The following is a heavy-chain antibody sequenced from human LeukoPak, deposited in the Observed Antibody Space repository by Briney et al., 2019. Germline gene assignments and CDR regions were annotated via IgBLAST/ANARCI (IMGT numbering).Heavy chain of an antibody. V-gene: IGHV1-2*02. CDR1: GYTFTGYV. J-gene: IGHJ4*02. Sequence: AASVKVSCKASGYTFTGYVMHWVRQAPGQGLEWMGWINPNSGGPNYAQKFQGRVTMTRDTSISTAYMDLSGLRSDDTAVYYCARSRGYCTNGVCYREFDYWGQGTLVTVSS. CDR2: INPNSGGP. D-gene: IGHD2-8*01. CDR3: ARSRGYCTNGVCYREFDY.